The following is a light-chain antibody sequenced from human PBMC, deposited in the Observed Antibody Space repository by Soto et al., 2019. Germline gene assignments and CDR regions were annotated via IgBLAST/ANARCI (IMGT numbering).Light chain of an antibody. CDR1: SSNIGAGYD. V-gene: IGLV1-40*01. CDR3: QSYDSSLSGNVV. Sequence: QSVLTQPPSVSGAPGQRGTISCTGSSSNIGAGYDVHWYQQLPGTAPKLLIYGNSNRPSGVPDRFSGSKSVTSASLAITGLQAEDEADYYCQSYDSSLSGNVVFGGGTKLTVL. CDR2: GNS. J-gene: IGLJ2*01.